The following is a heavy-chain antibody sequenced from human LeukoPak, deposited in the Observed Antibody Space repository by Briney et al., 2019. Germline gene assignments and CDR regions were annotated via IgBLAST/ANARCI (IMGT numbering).Heavy chain of an antibody. CDR1: GYTFTSYD. J-gene: IGHJ3*02. V-gene: IGHV1-8*01. CDR2: MNPNSGNT. Sequence: GASVTVSCKASGYTFTSYDINWVRQATGQGLEWMGWMNPNSGNTGYAQKFQGRVTMTRNTSISTAYMELSSLRSEDTAVYYCACCLNYAFDAFEIWGQGTMVTVSS. D-gene: IGHD3-3*01. CDR3: ACCLNYAFDAFEI.